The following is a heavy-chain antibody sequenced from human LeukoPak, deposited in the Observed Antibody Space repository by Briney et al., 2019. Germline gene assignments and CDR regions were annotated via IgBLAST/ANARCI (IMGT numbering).Heavy chain of an antibody. CDR3: AAEQQLGWFDP. V-gene: IGHV4-38-2*02. Sequence: KPSETLSLTCTVSGYSISSGYYWGWIRQPPGKGLEWIGSIYHSGSTYYNPSLKSRVTISVDTSKNQFSLKLSSVTAADTAVYYCAAEQQLGWFDPWGQGTLVTVSS. J-gene: IGHJ5*02. D-gene: IGHD6-13*01. CDR2: IYHSGST. CDR1: GYSISSGYY.